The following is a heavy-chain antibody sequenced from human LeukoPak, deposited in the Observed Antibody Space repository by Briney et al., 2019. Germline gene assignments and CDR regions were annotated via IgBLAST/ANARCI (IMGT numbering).Heavy chain of an antibody. Sequence: GGSLRLSCAASGFTFSSYSMNWVRQAPGKGLEWVSSISSSSSYIYYADSVKGRFTISRDNVKNSLYLQMNSLRAEDTAVYYCARGRDSGYGFRFDPWGQGTLVTVSS. J-gene: IGHJ5*02. CDR1: GFTFSSYS. V-gene: IGHV3-21*01. CDR3: ARGRDSGYGFRFDP. CDR2: ISSSSSYI. D-gene: IGHD5-12*01.